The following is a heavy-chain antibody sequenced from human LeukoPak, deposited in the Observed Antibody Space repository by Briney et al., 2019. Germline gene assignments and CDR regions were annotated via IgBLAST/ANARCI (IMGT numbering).Heavy chain of an antibody. CDR3: VRDYSSGWPNFDY. D-gene: IGHD6-19*01. V-gene: IGHV1-18*01. J-gene: IGHJ4*02. CDR2: ISTYNGNT. Sequence: ASVKVSCKASGYTFTSYGISWVRQAPGQGLEWMGWISTYNGNTNYAQKVQGRVTMTTDTSTSTAYMELRSLRSDDTAVYYCVRDYSSGWPNFDYWGQGTLVTVSS. CDR1: GYTFTSYG.